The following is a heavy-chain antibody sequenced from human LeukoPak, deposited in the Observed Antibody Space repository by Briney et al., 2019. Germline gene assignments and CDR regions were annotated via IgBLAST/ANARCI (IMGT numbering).Heavy chain of an antibody. Sequence: GGSLRLSCAASGFTFSSYSMNWVRQAPGKGREWVSYISSSSSTIYYADSVQRRFTISRDNAKNSLYLQMNSLRDEDTAVYYCATQNTFGGVIGYFDYWGQGTLVTVSS. CDR3: ATQNTFGGVIGYFDY. CDR1: GFTFSSYS. D-gene: IGHD3-16*02. V-gene: IGHV3-48*02. J-gene: IGHJ4*02. CDR2: ISSSSSTI.